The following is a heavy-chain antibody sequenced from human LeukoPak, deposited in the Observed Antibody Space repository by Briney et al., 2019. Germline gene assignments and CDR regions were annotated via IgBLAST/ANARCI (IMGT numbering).Heavy chain of an antibody. CDR1: GFTFSSYW. D-gene: IGHD2-15*01. V-gene: IGHV3-74*01. J-gene: IGHJ5*02. CDR2: INTDGSST. CDR3: ARDYYIVVVVAATPYNWFDP. Sequence: GSLRLSCTVSGFTFSSYWMSWVRQAPGKGLVWVSRINTDGSSTSYADSVKGRFTISRDNAKNTLYLQMNSLRAEDTAVYYCARDYYIVVVVAATPYNWFDPWGQGTLVTVSS.